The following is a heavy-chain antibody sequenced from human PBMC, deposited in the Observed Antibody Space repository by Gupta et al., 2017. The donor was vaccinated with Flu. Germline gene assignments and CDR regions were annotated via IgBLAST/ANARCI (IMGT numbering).Heavy chain of an antibody. CDR3: AKDRSSVDAFDI. CDR1: GFTFDDYP. Sequence: EAQLVESGGGWVQPGRSLRLSCVASGFTFDDYPMHWVRQAPGKGLEWVSGTDWNAGGLGYAESVRGRFTISRDNARNTLYLQMNSLRPEDTALYFYAKDRSSVDAFDIWGLGTMVTVSS. CDR2: TDWNAGGL. D-gene: IGHD6-6*01. V-gene: IGHV3-9*01. J-gene: IGHJ3*02.